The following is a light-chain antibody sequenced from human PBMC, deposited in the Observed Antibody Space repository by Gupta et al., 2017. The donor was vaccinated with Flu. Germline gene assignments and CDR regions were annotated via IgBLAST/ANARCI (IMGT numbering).Light chain of an antibody. J-gene: IGLJ2*01. V-gene: IGLV4-60*02. Sequence: PVPTQSSSASASLGSSVNLTCTRTRAPSSNIIAWHQQQPGKAPRFLMKVEGSGSYDKGSGVPDRFSGSTSGADCDLTISKVQREDEAEYYCETWDTNTRIYGGGTKLTVL. CDR2: VEGSGSY. CDR3: ETWDTNTRI. CDR1: RAPSSNI.